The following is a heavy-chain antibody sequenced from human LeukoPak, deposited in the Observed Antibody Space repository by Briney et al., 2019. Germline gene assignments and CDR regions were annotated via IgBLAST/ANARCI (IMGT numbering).Heavy chain of an antibody. D-gene: IGHD3-16*01. CDR3: ATFDAYSFDY. J-gene: IGHJ4*02. CDR1: GYTLSELS. Sequence: ASVKVSCKVSGYTLSELSIHWVRQAPGKGLEWMGGFDPEDGETIYAQKFQGRVTMTEDTSTDTAYMELSSLRSEDTAVYYCATFDAYSFDYWGQGTLVTVSS. V-gene: IGHV1-24*01. CDR2: FDPEDGET.